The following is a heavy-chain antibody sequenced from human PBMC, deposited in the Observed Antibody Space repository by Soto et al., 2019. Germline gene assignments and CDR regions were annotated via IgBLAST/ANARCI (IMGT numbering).Heavy chain of an antibody. Sequence: TSVKVSCKASGYTFTSYGISWVRQAPGQGLEWMGWISAYNGNTNYAQKLQGRVTMTTDTSTSTAYMELRSLRSDDTAVYYCARDPWQVDGDSLEGFDPWGQGTLVTVSS. J-gene: IGHJ5*02. CDR1: GYTFTSYG. CDR2: ISAYNGNT. D-gene: IGHD4-17*01. CDR3: ARDPWQVDGDSLEGFDP. V-gene: IGHV1-18*01.